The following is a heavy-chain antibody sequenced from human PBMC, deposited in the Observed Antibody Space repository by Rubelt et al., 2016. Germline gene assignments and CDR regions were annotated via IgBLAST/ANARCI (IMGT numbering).Heavy chain of an antibody. CDR1: GYTFTSYG. J-gene: IGHJ4*02. V-gene: IGHV1-18*01. CDR2: ISAYNGNT. D-gene: IGHD1-7*01. CDR3: ARDLPPVRRYNWNFPLDY. Sequence: QVQLVQSGAEVKKPGASVKVSCKASGYTFTSYGISWVRQAPGQGLEWMGWISAYNGNTNYAQKRQGKGPMTTATSTSTAYMELRGLRSDDTAVDYCARDLPPVRRYNWNFPLDYWGQGTLVTVSS.